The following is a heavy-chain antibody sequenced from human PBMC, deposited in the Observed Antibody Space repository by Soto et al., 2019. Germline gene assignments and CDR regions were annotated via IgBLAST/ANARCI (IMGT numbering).Heavy chain of an antibody. V-gene: IGHV3-23*01. CDR2: IDGSGGTT. J-gene: IGHJ5*02. CDR3: AKNSGWFNT. Sequence: EFQVLQSEGGLVQPGGSLTLSCAASGFPVSSTDMTWVRQAPGKGLEWVSTIDGSGGTTYYADSVKGRFTISRDNSINTVFLQMNSLRADDTALYFCAKNSGWFNTWGQGALITVSS. CDR1: GFPVSSTD. D-gene: IGHD3-10*01.